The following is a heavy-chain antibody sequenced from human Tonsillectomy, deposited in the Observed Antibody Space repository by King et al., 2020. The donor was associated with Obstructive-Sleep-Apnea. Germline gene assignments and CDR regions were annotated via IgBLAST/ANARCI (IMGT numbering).Heavy chain of an antibody. CDR3: SREGYCSGSRCPAYYYYGMDV. CDR2: INTNTGNP. D-gene: IGHD2-15*01. CDR1: GYTFTSYA. J-gene: IGHJ6*02. Sequence: QLVQSGSELKKPGASVKVSCKASGYTFTSYAMNWVRQAPGQGLEWMGWINTNTGNPTYAQGFTGRFVFSLDTSVSTAYLQISSLKAEDTAVSYCSREGYCSGSRCPAYYYYGMDVWGQGTTVTVSS. V-gene: IGHV7-4-1*02.